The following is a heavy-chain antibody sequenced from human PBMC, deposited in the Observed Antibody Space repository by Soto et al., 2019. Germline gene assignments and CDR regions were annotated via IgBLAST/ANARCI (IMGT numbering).Heavy chain of an antibody. J-gene: IGHJ4*02. CDR1: GFTFSSYA. Sequence: QVQLVESGGGVVQPGRSLRLSCAASGFTFSSYAMHWVHQAPGKGLEWVAVISYDGSNKYYADSVKGRFTISRDNSKNTLYLQMNSLRAEDTAVYYCARDPSGGHFDYWGQGTLVTVSS. D-gene: IGHD3-16*01. V-gene: IGHV3-30-3*01. CDR2: ISYDGSNK. CDR3: ARDPSGGHFDY.